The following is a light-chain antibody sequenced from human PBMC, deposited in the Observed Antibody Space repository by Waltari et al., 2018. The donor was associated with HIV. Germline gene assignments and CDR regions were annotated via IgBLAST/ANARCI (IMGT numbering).Light chain of an antibody. J-gene: IGLJ2*01. CDR1: NIGTKD. Sequence: SYELTQPLSVSVALGQTARLSCGGSNIGTKDVHWYQQKPGQAPSLVIFNDKNRPTWVPERLSGSKSRNTATLTISGVQAGDVAVYYCQVWHYSVVFGGGTNLTVL. V-gene: IGLV3-9*01. CDR3: QVWHYSVV. CDR2: NDK.